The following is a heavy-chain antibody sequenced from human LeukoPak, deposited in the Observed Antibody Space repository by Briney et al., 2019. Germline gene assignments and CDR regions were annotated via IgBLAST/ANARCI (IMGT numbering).Heavy chain of an antibody. J-gene: IGHJ4*01. V-gene: IGHV3-74*01. CDR3: ARGGIITFGGDLPN. CDR2: INSDVSTT. CDR1: GFTFSTYW. D-gene: IGHD3-16*01. Sequence: PRGSLRLSCAASGFTFSTYWMHWVRQAPGRGLVWVSRINSDVSTTTYADSVKGPFTISRDNVKNTLYLQMDSRRAEDTAVYYCARGGIITFGGDLPNWGQGTLVAVSS.